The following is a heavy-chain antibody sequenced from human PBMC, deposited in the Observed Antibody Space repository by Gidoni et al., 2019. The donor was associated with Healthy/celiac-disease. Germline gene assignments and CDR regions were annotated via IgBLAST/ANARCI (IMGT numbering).Heavy chain of an antibody. CDR2: IITILGIA. CDR3: ANVVVTAIDAFDI. D-gene: IGHD2-21*02. Sequence: QVQLVQSGAEVTKPGSSVKVSCKASGGTFSSYALSWVRQAPGQGLEWMGRIITILGIANYAQKFQGRVKITAEKSTSTAYMELSSLRSEDTAVYYCANVVVTAIDAFDIWGQGTMVTVSS. J-gene: IGHJ3*02. CDR1: GGTFSSYA. V-gene: IGHV1-69*04.